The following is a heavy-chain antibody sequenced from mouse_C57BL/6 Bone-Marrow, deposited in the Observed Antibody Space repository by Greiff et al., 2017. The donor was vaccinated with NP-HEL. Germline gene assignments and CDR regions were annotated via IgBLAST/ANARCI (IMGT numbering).Heavy chain of an antibody. CDR2: IYPSDGST. CDR3: AREGYYRNYYAMDY. D-gene: IGHD2-3*01. V-gene: IGHV1-85*01. Sequence: VQLQQSGPELVKPGASVKLSCKASGYTFTSYDINWVKQRPGQGLEWIGSIYPSDGSTKYNEKFKGKATLTVDQSSSTAYLQLHSLTSEDSAVYFCAREGYYRNYYAMDYWGQGTSVTVSS. CDR1: GYTFTSYD. J-gene: IGHJ4*01.